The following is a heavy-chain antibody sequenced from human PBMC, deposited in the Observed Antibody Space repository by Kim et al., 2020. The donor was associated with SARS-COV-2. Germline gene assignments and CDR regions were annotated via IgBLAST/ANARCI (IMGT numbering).Heavy chain of an antibody. CDR3: ARGRWFFDY. CDR2: REK. D-gene: IGHD2-15*01. J-gene: IGHJ4*02. Sequence: REKDYVDSVKGRFTISRDNAKNALDLQMNSLRAEDTAVYYCARGRWFFDYWGQGTLVTVSS. V-gene: IGHV3-7*01.